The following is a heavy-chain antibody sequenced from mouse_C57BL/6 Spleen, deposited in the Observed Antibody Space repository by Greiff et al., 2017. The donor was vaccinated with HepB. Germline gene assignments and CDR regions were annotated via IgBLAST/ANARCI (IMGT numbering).Heavy chain of an antibody. CDR1: GFTFTDYY. Sequence: EVQLQESGGGLVQPGGSLSLSCAASGFTFTDYYMSWVRQPPGKALEWLGFIRNKANGYTTEYSASVKGRFTISRDNSQSILYLQMNALRAEDSATDYCARYDGNYAWFAYWGQGTLVTVSA. D-gene: IGHD2-1*01. CDR3: ARYDGNYAWFAY. J-gene: IGHJ3*01. V-gene: IGHV7-3*01. CDR2: IRNKANGYTT.